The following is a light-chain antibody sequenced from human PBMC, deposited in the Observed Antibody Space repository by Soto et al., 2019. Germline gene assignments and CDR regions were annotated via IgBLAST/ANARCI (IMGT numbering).Light chain of an antibody. CDR2: GAS. J-gene: IGKJ3*01. V-gene: IGKV3-20*01. CDR1: QTVNNNY. Sequence: EIVLTQSPGTLSLSPGERATLSCRASQTVNNNYLTWYQQTPGQAPRLLIYGASSRATGIPDKFSGSGSGTDFTLTISRLEPEDFAVYYCKQYGTSPFTFGPGTKVDIK. CDR3: KQYGTSPFT.